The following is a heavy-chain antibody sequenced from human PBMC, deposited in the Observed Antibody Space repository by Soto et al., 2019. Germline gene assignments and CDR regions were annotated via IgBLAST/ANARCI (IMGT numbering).Heavy chain of an antibody. CDR1: GYSIISGYY. CDR2: IYHSGST. Sequence: SETLSLACAVSGYSIISGYYWGLIRQPPGKGLEWIGSIYHSGSTYYNPSLKSRVTISVDTSKNQFSLKLSSVTAADTAVYYCAREGFTEIQLWQYYYYGMDVWGQGTTVTVSS. J-gene: IGHJ6*02. D-gene: IGHD5-18*01. V-gene: IGHV4-38-2*02. CDR3: AREGFTEIQLWQYYYYGMDV.